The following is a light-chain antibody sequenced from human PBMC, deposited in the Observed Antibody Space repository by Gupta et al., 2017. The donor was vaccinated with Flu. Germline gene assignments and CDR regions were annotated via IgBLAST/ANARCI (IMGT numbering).Light chain of an antibody. J-gene: IGKJ5*01. CDR2: AAS. Sequence: IQMAQSPSSLSASVGDRVTITCRASQGIINNLAWFQQKPGKGPNSLISAASSLQSGVPAKFSGSGSVSGTDFTLTISSLQPEDSATYFCQQYNSYPPTFGQGTRLEIQ. V-gene: IGKV1-16*02. CDR3: QQYNSYPPT. CDR1: QGIINN.